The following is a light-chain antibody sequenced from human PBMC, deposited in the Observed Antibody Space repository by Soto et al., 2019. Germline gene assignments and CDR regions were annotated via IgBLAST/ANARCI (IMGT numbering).Light chain of an antibody. CDR1: KSNIGAVHD. J-gene: IGLJ1*01. V-gene: IGLV1-40*01. CDR2: GNR. Sequence: QSALTQPPSVSGAPGQRVTISCTGIKSNIGAVHDVHWSQLLPATAPKLLISGNRNRPSGVPARFSGSKSGTSASLAITGLQAEDEADYYCQSYDTSLSALYVFGTGTKVTVL. CDR3: QSYDTSLSALYV.